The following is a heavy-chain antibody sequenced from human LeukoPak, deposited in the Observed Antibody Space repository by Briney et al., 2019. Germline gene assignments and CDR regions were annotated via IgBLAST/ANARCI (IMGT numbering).Heavy chain of an antibody. J-gene: IGHJ4*02. Sequence: GGSLRLSCAASGFTFSSYGMHWVRQAPGKGLEWVAVISSDGTNKYYADSVEGRFTISRDDSKNTVYLQMSSLKSEDTAVYYCAKDKVAVPGTDYWGRGSLVTVSS. CDR3: AKDKVAVPGTDY. CDR2: ISSDGTNK. V-gene: IGHV3-30*18. CDR1: GFTFSSYG. D-gene: IGHD6-19*01.